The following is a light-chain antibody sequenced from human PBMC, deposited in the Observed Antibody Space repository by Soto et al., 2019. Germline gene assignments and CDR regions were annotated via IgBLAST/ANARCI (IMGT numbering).Light chain of an antibody. V-gene: IGLV1-40*01. CDR2: GNS. Sequence: QSVLTQPPSVSGAPGQRVTISCTGSSSNIGAGYDVHWYQQLPGTAPKLLIYGNSNRPSGVPDRFSGSKSGTSASLAITGLQAEDEAEYYCQSYDSSLSGYVFGTGTQRTVL. CDR3: QSYDSSLSGYV. CDR1: SSNIGAGYD. J-gene: IGLJ1*01.